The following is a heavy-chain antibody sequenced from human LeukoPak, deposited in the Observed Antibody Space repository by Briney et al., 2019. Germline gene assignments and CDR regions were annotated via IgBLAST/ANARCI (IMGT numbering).Heavy chain of an antibody. V-gene: IGHV4-34*01. CDR2: INHSGST. J-gene: IGHJ5*02. D-gene: IGHD3-10*01. CDR3: ARGAQIGPGEFNNWFDP. CDR1: GGSFSGYY. Sequence: SETLSLTCAVYGGSFSGYYWSWIRQPPGKGLEWIGEINHSGSTNYNPSLKSRVTISVDTSKNQFSLKLSSVTAANTAVYYCARGAQIGPGEFNNWFDPWGQGTLVTVSS.